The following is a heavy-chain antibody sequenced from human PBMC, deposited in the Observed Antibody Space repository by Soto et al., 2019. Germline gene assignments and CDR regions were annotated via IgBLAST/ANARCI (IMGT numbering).Heavy chain of an antibody. CDR2: ISGSGGST. D-gene: IGHD2-21*01. V-gene: IGHV3-23*01. J-gene: IGHJ4*02. Sequence: GGYLKLSCAASGFTFSSYAMSWVRQATGKGLEWVSAISGSGGSTYYAESVKGRFTISRDNSKNTLYLQMNSMRAEDTAVYYGANRRANIPAIVPYYWGQGTLVTVSS. CDR3: ANRRANIPAIVPYY. CDR1: GFTFSSYA.